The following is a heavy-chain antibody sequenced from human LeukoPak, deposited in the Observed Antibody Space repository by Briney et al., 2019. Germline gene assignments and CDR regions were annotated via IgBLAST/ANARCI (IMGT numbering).Heavy chain of an antibody. V-gene: IGHV1-69*13. Sequence: SVKVSCKASGGTFSSYAISWVRQAPGQGLEWMGGIIPIFGTANYAQKFQGRVTITADESTSTAYMELSGLRSEDTAVYYCARGIHCSGGSCYSGPFDYWGQETLVTVSS. CDR1: GGTFSSYA. J-gene: IGHJ4*02. D-gene: IGHD2-15*01. CDR3: ARGIHCSGGSCYSGPFDY. CDR2: IIPIFGTA.